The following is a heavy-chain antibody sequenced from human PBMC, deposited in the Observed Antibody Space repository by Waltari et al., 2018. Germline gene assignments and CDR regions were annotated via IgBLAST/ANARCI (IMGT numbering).Heavy chain of an antibody. J-gene: IGHJ4*02. V-gene: IGHV3-74*01. D-gene: IGHD2-15*01. CDR1: GFTFSTYC. CDR2: MNADGRST. CDR3: ATWKFCTGGSCYGWGY. Sequence: EVQLVESGGGLVQPGGSLRLSCAASGFTFSTYCIHWVRQDPAKGLVWVSRMNADGRSTGYADSGRGRFTISRDNAKNTVYLQMNSLRADDSALYYCATWKFCTGGSCYGWGYWGQGTLVTVSS.